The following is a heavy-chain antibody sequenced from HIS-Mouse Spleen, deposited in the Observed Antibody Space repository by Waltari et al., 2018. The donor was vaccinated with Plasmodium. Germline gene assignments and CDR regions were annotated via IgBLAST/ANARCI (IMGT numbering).Heavy chain of an antibody. CDR3: ASSGSGSYYY. J-gene: IGHJ4*02. CDR1: GGSFSGYY. CDR2: INHSGST. Sequence: QVQLQQWGAGLLKPSETLSLTCAVYGGSFSGYYWSWIRQPPGKGLEWIGEINHSGSTNDNPSLTSRVTISVDTSKNQFSLQLSSVTAADTAVYYCASSGSGSYYYWGQGTLVTVSS. D-gene: IGHD3-10*01. V-gene: IGHV4-34*01.